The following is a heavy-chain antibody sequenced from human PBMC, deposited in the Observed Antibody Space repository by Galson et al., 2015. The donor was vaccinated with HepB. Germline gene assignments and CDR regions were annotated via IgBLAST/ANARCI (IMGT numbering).Heavy chain of an antibody. CDR3: ARDSQQLGFSWEYFDY. D-gene: IGHD6-13*01. J-gene: IGHJ4*02. CDR2: ISYDGSNK. Sequence: SLRLSCAASGFTFSSYAMHWVRQDPGKGLEWVAVISYDGSNKYYADSVKGRFTISRDNSKNTLYLQMNSLRAEDTAVYYCARDSQQLGFSWEYFDYWGQGTLVTVSS. V-gene: IGHV3-30*04. CDR1: GFTFSSYA.